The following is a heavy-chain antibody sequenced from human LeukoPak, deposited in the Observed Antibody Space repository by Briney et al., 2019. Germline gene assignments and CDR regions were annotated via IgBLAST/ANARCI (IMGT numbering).Heavy chain of an antibody. D-gene: IGHD1-26*01. CDR3: AKKVGAGPYFDY. V-gene: IGHV1-2*06. CDR2: INPNSGGT. Sequence: MGRINPNSGGTNYAQKFQGRVTMTRDTSISTAYMELSRLRSDDTAVYYCAKKVGAGPYFDYWGQGTLVTVSS. J-gene: IGHJ4*02.